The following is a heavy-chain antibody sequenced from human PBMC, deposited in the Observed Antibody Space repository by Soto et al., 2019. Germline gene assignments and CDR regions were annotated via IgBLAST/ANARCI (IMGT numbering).Heavy chain of an antibody. V-gene: IGHV3-33*01. CDR2: IWYDGSNK. D-gene: IGHD2-15*01. CDR1: GFTFSSYG. Sequence: QVQLVESGGGVVQPGRSLRLSCAASGFTFSSYGMHWVRQAPGKGLEWVAVIWYDGSNKYYADSVKGRFTISRDNSKNTVYLQMNSLRAEDTGVYYCARDCSGGSCYPRGNYYGMDVWGQGTTVTVSS. J-gene: IGHJ6*02. CDR3: ARDCSGGSCYPRGNYYGMDV.